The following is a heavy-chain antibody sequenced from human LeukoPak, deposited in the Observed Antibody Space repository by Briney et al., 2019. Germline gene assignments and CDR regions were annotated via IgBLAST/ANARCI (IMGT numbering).Heavy chain of an antibody. J-gene: IGHJ6*03. CDR1: GFTFSDYS. V-gene: IGHV3-21*01. CDR3: ARGPYSGYDVYYYYYYMDV. Sequence: KAGGSLRLSCTASGFTFSDYSMNWVRQAPGKGLEWVSSIISSSSYIYYADSVKGRFTISRDNAKNSLYLQMNSLRAEDTAVYYCARGPYSGYDVYYYYYYMDVWGKGTTVTVSS. D-gene: IGHD5-12*01. CDR2: IISSSSYI.